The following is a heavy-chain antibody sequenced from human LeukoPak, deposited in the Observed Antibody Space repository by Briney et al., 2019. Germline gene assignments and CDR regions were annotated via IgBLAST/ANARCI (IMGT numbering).Heavy chain of an antibody. CDR3: ARDHGNGWTWAYDY. J-gene: IGHJ4*02. Sequence: SETLSLTCTVSGGSISSSSYYWGWIRQPPGKGLEWIGSIYYSGSTYYNPSLKSRVTISVDTSKNQFSLKLSSVTAADTAVYYCARDHGNGWTWAYDYWGQGTLVTVSS. V-gene: IGHV4-39*07. CDR1: GGSISSSSYY. D-gene: IGHD6-19*01. CDR2: IYYSGST.